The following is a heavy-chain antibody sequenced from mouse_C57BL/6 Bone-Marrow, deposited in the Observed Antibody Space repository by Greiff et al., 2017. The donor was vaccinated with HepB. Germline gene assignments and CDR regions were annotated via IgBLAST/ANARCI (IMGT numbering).Heavy chain of an antibody. V-gene: IGHV5-9*01. CDR1: GFTFSSYT. Sequence: EVKLVESGGGLVKPGGSLKLSCAASGFTFSSYTMSWVRQTPEKRLEWVATISGGGGNTYYPDSVKGRFTISRDNAKNTLYLQMSSLRSDDTALYYCASYGIGAYWGQGTLVTVSA. D-gene: IGHD2-1*01. J-gene: IGHJ3*01. CDR2: ISGGGGNT. CDR3: ASYGIGAY.